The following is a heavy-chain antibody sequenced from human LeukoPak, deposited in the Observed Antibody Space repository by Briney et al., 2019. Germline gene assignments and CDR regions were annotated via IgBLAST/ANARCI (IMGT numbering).Heavy chain of an antibody. CDR2: IYADGST. CDR1: GFTLSSNY. Sequence: GGSLRLSCAASGFTLSSNYMSWVRQSPVKGLEWVSVIYADGSTYYTDSVMGRFTISRDNSKHTLYLQMNSLRAEDSDVSYCGRSGGGWFDLWGQGTGVTV. J-gene: IGHJ5*02. CDR3: GRSGGGWFDL. D-gene: IGHD3-10*01. V-gene: IGHV3-53*01.